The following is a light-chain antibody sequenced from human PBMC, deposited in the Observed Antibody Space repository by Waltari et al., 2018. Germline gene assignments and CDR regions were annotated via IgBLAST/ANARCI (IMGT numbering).Light chain of an antibody. J-gene: IGKJ4*01. CDR2: GAS. CDR1: QSVSRF. CDR3: QQYNDWPPLT. Sequence: EVVMTQSPATLSVSPGERVTLSCRASQSVSRFVAWYQQKPGLAPRLLISGASTRATGIPARFSGSGSGTEFTLTISSLQSEDFAIYYCQQYNDWPPLTFGGGTKLEIK. V-gene: IGKV3-15*01.